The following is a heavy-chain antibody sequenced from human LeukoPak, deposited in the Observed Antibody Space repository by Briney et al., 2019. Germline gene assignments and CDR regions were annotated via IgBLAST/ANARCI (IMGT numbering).Heavy chain of an antibody. D-gene: IGHD3-10*01. Sequence: PGGSLRLSCAASGFTFSSYEMNWVRQAPGKGLEWVSYISSSGSTIYYADSVKGRFTISRDNAKNSLYLQMNSLRAEDTAVYYCASRISDYYHYYMDVWGKGTTVTISS. CDR2: ISSSGSTI. J-gene: IGHJ6*03. CDR3: ASRISDYYHYYMDV. CDR1: GFTFSSYE. V-gene: IGHV3-48*03.